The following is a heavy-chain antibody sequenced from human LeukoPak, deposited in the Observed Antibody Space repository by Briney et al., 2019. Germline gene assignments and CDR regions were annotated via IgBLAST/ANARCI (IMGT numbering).Heavy chain of an antibody. D-gene: IGHD6-6*01. CDR1: GYTFTGYY. V-gene: IGHV1-2*02. J-gene: IGHJ4*02. Sequence: ASVKVSCKAPGYTFTGYYIHWVRQAPGQGLEWMGWINPNSGGTNYAQNLEGRVTMTRDTSISTAYVELSSLTSDDTAVYYCARALSSLRLYYFDYWGQGALITVSS. CDR2: INPNSGGT. CDR3: ARALSSLRLYYFDY.